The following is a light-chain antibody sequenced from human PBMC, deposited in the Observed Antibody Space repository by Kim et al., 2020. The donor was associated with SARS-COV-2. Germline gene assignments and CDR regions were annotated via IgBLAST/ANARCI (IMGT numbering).Light chain of an antibody. Sequence: SSELTQDPAVSVALGQTVRITCQGDSLRSYYATWYQQKPRQAPLLVIYGRDNRPSGIPDRFSGSSSGNTASLTISGAQAEDEADFYCQSRDNGGDLLFGGGTQLTVL. J-gene: IGLJ2*01. CDR3: QSRDNGGDLL. V-gene: IGLV3-19*01. CDR1: SLRSYY. CDR2: GRD.